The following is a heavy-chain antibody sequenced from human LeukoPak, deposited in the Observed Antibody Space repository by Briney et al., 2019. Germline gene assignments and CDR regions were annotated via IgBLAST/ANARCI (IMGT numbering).Heavy chain of an antibody. CDR2: INKNGSNK. CDR3: ARVRRRQWLMDY. D-gene: IGHD6-19*01. CDR1: GFTFSDYY. J-gene: IGHJ4*02. Sequence: GGFLRLSCAASGFTFSDYYMSWIRQAPGKGLEWVSYINKNGSNKYYADSVKGRFTISRDNAKNSLYLQMNSLRAEDTAVYYCARVRRRQWLMDYWGQGTLVTVSS. V-gene: IGHV3-11*01.